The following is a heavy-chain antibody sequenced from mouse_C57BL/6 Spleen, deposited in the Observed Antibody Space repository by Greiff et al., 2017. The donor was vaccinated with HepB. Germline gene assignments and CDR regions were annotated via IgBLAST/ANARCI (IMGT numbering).Heavy chain of an antibody. CDR1: GFTFSSYA. J-gene: IGHJ2*01. Sequence: EVQLVESGGGLVKPGGSLKLSCAASGFTFSSYAMSWVRQTPEKRLEWVATISDGGSYTYYPDNVKGRFTISRDNAKNNLYLQMSHLKSEDTAMYYCARKGYYRGCWGQGTTLTVSS. V-gene: IGHV5-4*01. CDR3: ARKGYYRGC. CDR2: ISDGGSYT. D-gene: IGHD2-14*01.